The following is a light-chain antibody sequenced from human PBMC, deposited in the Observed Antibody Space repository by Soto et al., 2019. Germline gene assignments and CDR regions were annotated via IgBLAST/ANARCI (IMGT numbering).Light chain of an antibody. J-gene: IGKJ5*01. CDR3: QKLNTYPLT. Sequence: DIQMPQSPSSLSASVGDRVTITCQASQDIIDYLNWYQHKPGKAPKILIYDASTLETGVPSRFSGSGSGTEFTFTINSLQPEDFATYYCQKLNTYPLTFGQGTRLEIK. V-gene: IGKV1-33*01. CDR2: DAS. CDR1: QDIIDY.